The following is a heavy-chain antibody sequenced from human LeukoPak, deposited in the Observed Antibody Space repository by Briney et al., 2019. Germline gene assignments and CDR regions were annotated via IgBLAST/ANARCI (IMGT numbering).Heavy chain of an antibody. CDR1: GSTFSRFA. Sequence: PGGSLRLSRAASGSTFSRFAMSWVRQAPGKGLEWVSTISGSGGSTYYADSVKGRFTISKDNSKNTLFLQLNSLRADDTAVYYCAKDLVSYYYDSSGSAFDIWGQGTMVTVSS. J-gene: IGHJ3*02. V-gene: IGHV3-23*01. CDR3: AKDLVSYYYDSSGSAFDI. D-gene: IGHD3-22*01. CDR2: ISGSGGST.